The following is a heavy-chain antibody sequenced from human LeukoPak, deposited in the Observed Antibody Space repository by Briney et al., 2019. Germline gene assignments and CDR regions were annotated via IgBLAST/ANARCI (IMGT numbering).Heavy chain of an antibody. CDR3: ARGRPNPNFDY. Sequence: SETLSLTCAVCGGSFSGYYWSWIRQPPGKGLEWIGEINHSGSTNYNPSLKSRVTISVDTSKNQFSLKLSSVTAADTAVYYCARGRPNPNFDYWGQGTLVTVSS. V-gene: IGHV4-34*01. CDR2: INHSGST. CDR1: GGSFSGYY. J-gene: IGHJ4*02. D-gene: IGHD6-6*01.